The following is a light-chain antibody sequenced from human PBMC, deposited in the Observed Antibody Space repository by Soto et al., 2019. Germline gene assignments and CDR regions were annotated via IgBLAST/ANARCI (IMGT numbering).Light chain of an antibody. Sequence: QSVLTQPASVSGSPGQSITISCTGTSNDVGSYNLVSWYQQHPGKAPNLMIFAVSERASGVSDRFSASKSGNTASLTISGLQAEDEADYYCCSYAGSRTFDVVFGGGTKLTVL. J-gene: IGLJ2*01. CDR3: CSYAGSRTFDVV. CDR2: AVS. V-gene: IGLV2-23*02. CDR1: SNDVGSYNL.